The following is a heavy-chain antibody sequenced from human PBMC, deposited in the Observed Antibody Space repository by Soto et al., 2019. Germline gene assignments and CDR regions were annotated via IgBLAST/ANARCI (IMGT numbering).Heavy chain of an antibody. CDR2: IYSGGST. Sequence: EVQLVESGGGLVQPGGSLRLSCAASGFTVSSNYMSWVRQAPGKGLEWVSVIYSGGSTYYADSVKGRFTISRDNSKNTLYLQMNSLRAEDTAVYYCARNAYDYVWGSYRLSAWFDPWGQGTLVTVSS. V-gene: IGHV3-66*01. D-gene: IGHD3-16*02. J-gene: IGHJ5*02. CDR3: ARNAYDYVWGSYRLSAWFDP. CDR1: GFTVSSNY.